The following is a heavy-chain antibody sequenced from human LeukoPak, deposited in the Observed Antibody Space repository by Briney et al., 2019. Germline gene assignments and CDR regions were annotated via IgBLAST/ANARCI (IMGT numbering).Heavy chain of an antibody. D-gene: IGHD1-26*01. CDR2: IYTSGST. Sequence: SETLSLTCTVSGGSISSGSYYWSWIRQPAGKGLEWIGRIYTSGSTNYNPSLKSRVTISVDTSKNQFSLKLSSVTAADTAVYYCARSGSYYRYFDYWGQGTLVTVSS. V-gene: IGHV4-61*02. CDR1: GGSISSGSYY. J-gene: IGHJ4*02. CDR3: ARSGSYYRYFDY.